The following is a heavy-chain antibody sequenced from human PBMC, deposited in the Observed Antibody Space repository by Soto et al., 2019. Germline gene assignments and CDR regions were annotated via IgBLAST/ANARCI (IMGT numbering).Heavy chain of an antibody. CDR2: ISYDGSNN. V-gene: IGHV3-30-3*01. CDR3: ARETYCSSTSCFHYYYYGMDV. J-gene: IGHJ6*02. CDR1: GFTFSSYA. D-gene: IGHD2-2*01. Sequence: GGSLRLSCAASGFTFSSYAMHWVRQAPGKGLEWVAVISYDGSNNYYADSVKGRFTISRDNSKNTLYLQMNSLRAEDTAVYYCARETYCSSTSCFHYYYYGMDVWGQGTTVTVSS.